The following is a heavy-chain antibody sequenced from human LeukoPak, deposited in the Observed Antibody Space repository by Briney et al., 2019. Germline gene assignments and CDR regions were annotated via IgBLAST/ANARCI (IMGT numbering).Heavy chain of an antibody. J-gene: IGHJ4*02. CDR2: IRYDGSNK. D-gene: IGHD2-15*01. CDR1: GFTFNSYG. Sequence: GGSLRLSCAASGFTFNSYGMHWVRQAPGKGLEWVAFIRYDGSNKYYADSVKGRFTISRDNSKNTLYLQMNSLRAEDTAVYYCATNGGLGYCSGGSCLLIDYWGQGTLVTVSS. CDR3: ATNGGLGYCSGGSCLLIDY. V-gene: IGHV3-30*02.